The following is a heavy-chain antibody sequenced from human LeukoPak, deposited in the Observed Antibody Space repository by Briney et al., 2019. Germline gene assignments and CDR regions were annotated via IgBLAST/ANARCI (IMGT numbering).Heavy chain of an antibody. J-gene: IGHJ4*02. V-gene: IGHV3-23*01. CDR1: GFTFSSYA. D-gene: IGHD5-12*01. CDR2: ISGSGGST. Sequence: GGSLRLSCAASGFTFSSYAMSWVRQAPGKGLEWVSAISGSGGSTYYADSVKGRFTISRDNSKNTLYLQMNSLRAEDTAVYYFARLDIVATIKCFDYWGQGTLVTVSS. CDR3: ARLDIVATIKCFDY.